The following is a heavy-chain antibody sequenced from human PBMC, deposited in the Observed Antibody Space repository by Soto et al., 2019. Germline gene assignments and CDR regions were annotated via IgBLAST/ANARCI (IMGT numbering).Heavy chain of an antibody. V-gene: IGHV3-30*18. CDR3: AKEWVDDSCGWSFDY. D-gene: IGHD3-22*01. Sequence: PGGSLRLSCAASGFTFSSYGMHWVRQAPGKGLEWVAVISNDGSNKYYADSVKGRFTISRDNSKNTLYLQMNSLRAEDTAVYYCAKEWVDDSCGWSFDYWGQGT. CDR2: ISNDGSNK. J-gene: IGHJ4*02. CDR1: GFTFSSYG.